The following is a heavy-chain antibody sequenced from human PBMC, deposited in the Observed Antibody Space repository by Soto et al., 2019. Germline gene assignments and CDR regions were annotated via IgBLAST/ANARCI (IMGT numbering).Heavy chain of an antibody. Sequence: EVQLLESGGGLVQPGGSLRLSCAVSGFTFSNYAMSWVRQAPGKGLEWVSAISGSGNSTNYADSVKGRFTISRDNSKNTVYLQMNSLRAEDTAVYYCARDVWELLRGFDPWGQGTRVTVSS. D-gene: IGHD1-26*01. CDR1: GFTFSNYA. J-gene: IGHJ5*02. V-gene: IGHV3-23*01. CDR3: ARDVWELLRGFDP. CDR2: ISGSGNST.